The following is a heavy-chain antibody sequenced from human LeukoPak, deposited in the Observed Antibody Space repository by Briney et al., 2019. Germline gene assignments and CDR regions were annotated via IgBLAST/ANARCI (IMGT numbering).Heavy chain of an antibody. D-gene: IGHD7-27*01. CDR2: IYPSDSDT. V-gene: IGHV5-51*01. J-gene: IGHJ4*01. CDR3: ARLSIPTRVGELGALDY. CDR1: GYIFTSYW. Sequence: GESLKISCKGLGYIFTSYWLAWVRQIPGRGLEWMGIIYPSDSDTRYNPSFEGQVTISADKSISTAYLQWGSLEASDTGMYYCARLSIPTRVGELGALDYWGHGTPVTVSS.